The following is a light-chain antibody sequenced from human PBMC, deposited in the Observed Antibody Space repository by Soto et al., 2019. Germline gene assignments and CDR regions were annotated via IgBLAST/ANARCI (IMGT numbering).Light chain of an antibody. CDR1: SSDIGFYDY. CDR2: EVS. Sequence: QSVLTQPASVSGSPGQSITISCTGTSSDIGFYDYVSWYQQHPAKAPKLMIYEVSNRPSGVSNRFSGSKSDNTASLTISGLQPEDEADYYCSSYTTSSTRVFGGGTKLTVL. CDR3: SSYTTSSTRV. V-gene: IGLV2-14*01. J-gene: IGLJ2*01.